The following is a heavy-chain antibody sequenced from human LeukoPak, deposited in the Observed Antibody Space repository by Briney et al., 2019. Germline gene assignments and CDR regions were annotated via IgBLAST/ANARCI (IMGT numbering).Heavy chain of an antibody. D-gene: IGHD3-10*01. Sequence: SETLSLTCTVSGGSISSHYWSWIRQPPGKGLEWIGYIYYSGSTNYNPSLKSRVTISVDTSKNQFSLKLSSVTAADTAVYYCARGGGFNFDYWGQGTLVTVSS. CDR1: GGSISSHY. J-gene: IGHJ4*02. CDR3: ARGGGFNFDY. V-gene: IGHV4-59*11. CDR2: IYYSGST.